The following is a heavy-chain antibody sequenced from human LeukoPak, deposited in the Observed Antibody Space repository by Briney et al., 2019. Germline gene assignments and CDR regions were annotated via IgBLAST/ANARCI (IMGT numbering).Heavy chain of an antibody. V-gene: IGHV4-61*02. CDR3: ARGLSSDYMDV. CDR1: GGSINSGSYY. CDR2: IYTSGST. Sequence: PSQNLSLTCTVSGGSINSGSYYWSWIRQPAGKGLEWIGRIYTSGSTNYNPSLKSRVTISVDTSKNQFSLKLSSVTAADTAVYYCARGLSSDYMDVWGKGTTVTVSS. J-gene: IGHJ6*03. D-gene: IGHD5/OR15-5a*01.